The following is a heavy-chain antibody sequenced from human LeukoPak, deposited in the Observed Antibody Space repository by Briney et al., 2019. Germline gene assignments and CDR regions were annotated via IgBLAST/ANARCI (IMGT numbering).Heavy chain of an antibody. CDR1: GGTFTNYA. CDR2: IIPMYGRG. J-gene: IGHJ4*02. Sequence: SVKVSCKASGGTFTNYAISCGRQAPGQGLEWRGGIIPMYGRGNYAQKFQGRVTITADESTSTVYMELRSLTSEDTAVYYCARGQSSLVSPYYFDYWGQGTLVTVSS. D-gene: IGHD2-8*01. V-gene: IGHV1-69*13. CDR3: ARGQSSLVSPYYFDY.